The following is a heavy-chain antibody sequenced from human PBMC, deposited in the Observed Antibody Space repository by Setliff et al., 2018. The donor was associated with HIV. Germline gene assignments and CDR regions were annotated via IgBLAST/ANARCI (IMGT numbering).Heavy chain of an antibody. CDR1: GGSISSYY. J-gene: IGHJ6*02. CDR3: AREIWGQVAHVPYGMDV. Sequence: SETLSLTCTVSGGSISSYYWSWIRQPAGKGLEWIGRFYTSGSTNYNPSLKSRVTMSVDTSKNQFSLKVRYVTAADTAIYYCAREIWGQVAHVPYGMDVWGQETTVTVSS. CDR2: FYTSGST. D-gene: IGHD5-12*01. V-gene: IGHV4-4*07.